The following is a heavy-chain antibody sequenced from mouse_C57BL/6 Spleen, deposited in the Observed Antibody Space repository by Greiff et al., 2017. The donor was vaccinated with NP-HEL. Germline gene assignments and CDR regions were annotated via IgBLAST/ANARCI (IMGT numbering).Heavy chain of an antibody. Sequence: EVQLQQSGPELVKPGASVKISCKASGYTFTDYYMNWVKQSHGKSLEWIGDINPNNGGTSYNQKFKGKATLTVDKSSSTAYMELRSLTSEDSAVYYCARWGYGLAMDYWGQGTSVTVSS. D-gene: IGHD3-1*01. V-gene: IGHV1-26*01. CDR3: ARWGYGLAMDY. CDR2: INPNNGGT. J-gene: IGHJ4*01. CDR1: GYTFTDYY.